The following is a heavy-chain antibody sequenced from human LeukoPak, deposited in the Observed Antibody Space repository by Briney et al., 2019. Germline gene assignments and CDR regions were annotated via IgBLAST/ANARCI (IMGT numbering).Heavy chain of an antibody. J-gene: IGHJ5*02. D-gene: IGHD2-15*01. Sequence: SETLSLTCTVSGGAISSSSYYWGWIRQPPGKGLEWIGSIYYSGSTYYNPSLKSRVTISVDRSKNQFSLKLSSVTAADTAVYYCAKVKGTGWNWFDPWGQGTLVTVSS. V-gene: IGHV4-39*07. CDR1: GGAISSSSYY. CDR3: AKVKGTGWNWFDP. CDR2: IYYSGST.